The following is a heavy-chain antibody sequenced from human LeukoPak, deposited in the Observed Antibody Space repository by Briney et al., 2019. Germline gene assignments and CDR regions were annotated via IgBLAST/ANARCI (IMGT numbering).Heavy chain of an antibody. CDR1: GFTFSSYA. D-gene: IGHD3-10*01. Sequence: GGSLRLSCAASGFTFSSYAMSWVRQAPGEGLEWVSAIPSSGGSTYFADSVKGRFTISKDDSKNTLYLHMSGLRAEDTAVYYCAKDLSAGPLGRFDYWGQGTLVTVSS. CDR3: AKDLSAGPLGRFDY. CDR2: IPSSGGST. J-gene: IGHJ4*02. V-gene: IGHV3-23*01.